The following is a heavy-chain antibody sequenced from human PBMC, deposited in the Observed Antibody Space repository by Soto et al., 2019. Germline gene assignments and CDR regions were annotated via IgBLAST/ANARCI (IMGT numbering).Heavy chain of an antibody. Sequence: PGGSLRLSCAASGFTLSYHYMDWVRQAPGKGLEWVGRSRDTPNRYTTEYAASVKGRFTVSRDDSKTLLYLQLNSLKTEDTAVYYCAXGAHASGPDKYYYGMDVWGQGTTVTVSS. V-gene: IGHV3-72*01. CDR1: GFTLSYHY. CDR2: SRDTPNRYTT. J-gene: IGHJ6*02. CDR3: AXGAHASGPDKYYYGMDV. D-gene: IGHD3-10*01.